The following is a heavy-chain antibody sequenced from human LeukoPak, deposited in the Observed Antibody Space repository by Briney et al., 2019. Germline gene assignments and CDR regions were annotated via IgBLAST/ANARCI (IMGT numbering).Heavy chain of an antibody. D-gene: IGHD2/OR15-2a*01. Sequence: PGGSLRLSCAASGFTFSSYAMSWVRQAPGKGLEWVSAISGSGGSTYYADSVKGRFTISRDNAKKSVYLQMDSLRAEDTAVYYCAKSLWPEDLWGQGTLVTVSS. CDR2: ISGSGGST. V-gene: IGHV3-23*01. CDR1: GFTFSSYA. J-gene: IGHJ5*02. CDR3: AKSLWPEDL.